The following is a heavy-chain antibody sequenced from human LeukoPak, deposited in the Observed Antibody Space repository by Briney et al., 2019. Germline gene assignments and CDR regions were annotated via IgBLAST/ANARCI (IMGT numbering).Heavy chain of an antibody. Sequence: SGTLSLTCAVYGGSFSGYYWSWIRQPPGKGLEWIGEINHSGSTNYNPSLKSRVTISVDTSKNQFSLKLSSVTAADTAVYYCARVTPLGRIQLVGVKAGGYFDYWGQGTLVTVSS. CDR3: ARVTPLGRIQLVGVKAGGYFDY. CDR1: GGSFSGYY. V-gene: IGHV4-34*01. CDR2: INHSGST. D-gene: IGHD5-18*01. J-gene: IGHJ4*02.